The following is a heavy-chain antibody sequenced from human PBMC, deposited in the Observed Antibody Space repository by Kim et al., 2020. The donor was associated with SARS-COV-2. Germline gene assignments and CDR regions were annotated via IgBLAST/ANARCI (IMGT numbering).Heavy chain of an antibody. D-gene: IGHD1-26*01. Sequence: YAAPVKGRFTISRDDSKNSLYLQMNRLKTEDTAVYYCSRRGVGARGCAYWGQGTLVTVSS. CDR3: SRRGVGARGCAY. V-gene: IGHV3-72*01. J-gene: IGHJ4*02.